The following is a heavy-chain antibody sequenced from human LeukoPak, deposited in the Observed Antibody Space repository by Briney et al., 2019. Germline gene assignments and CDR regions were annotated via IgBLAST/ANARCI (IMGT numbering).Heavy chain of an antibody. CDR2: INPNSGGT. D-gene: IGHD3-10*01. CDR3: VRGVNYYGSGSYHFDY. J-gene: IGHJ4*02. Sequence: ASVKVSCKASGSTFTGYYIHWVRQASGQGLEWRGRINPNSGGTNYAQKFQGRVTMTRDTSISTAYMELSRLRSDDTAVYYCVRGVNYYGSGSYHFDYWGQGTLVTVSS. CDR1: GSTFTGYY. V-gene: IGHV1-2*02.